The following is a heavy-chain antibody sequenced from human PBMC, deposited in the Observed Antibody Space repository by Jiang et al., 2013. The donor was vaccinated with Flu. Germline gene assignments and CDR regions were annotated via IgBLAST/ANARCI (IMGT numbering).Heavy chain of an antibody. D-gene: IGHD4-17*01. CDR3: AGTATTRSRWNGVGTTGFDP. V-gene: IGHV4-39*01. Sequence: GPGLVKPSETLSLTCTVSGGSISSSSYYWGWIRQPPGKGLEWIGSIYYSGSTYYNPSLKSRVTISVDTSKNQFSLKLSSVTAADTAVYYCAGTATTRSRWNGVGTTGFDPWGQGTLVTVSS. CDR2: IYYSGST. CDR1: GGSISSSSYY. J-gene: IGHJ5*02.